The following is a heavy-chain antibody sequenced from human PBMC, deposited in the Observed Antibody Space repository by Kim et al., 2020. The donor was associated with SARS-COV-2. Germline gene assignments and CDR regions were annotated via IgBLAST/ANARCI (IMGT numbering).Heavy chain of an antibody. CDR1: GFSFSGSD. V-gene: IGHV3-73*01. CDR3: TRQDTRYCSSTSCYPDV. Sequence: GGSLRLSCAASGFSFSGSDMHWVRQASGKGLEWVARIRSKANSYATAYVASVEGRFTLSRDDSKNTAYLQMNSLKTDDTAVYYCTRQDTRYCSSTSCYPDVWGQGTTVTVSS. CDR2: IRSKANSYAT. D-gene: IGHD2-2*01. J-gene: IGHJ6*02.